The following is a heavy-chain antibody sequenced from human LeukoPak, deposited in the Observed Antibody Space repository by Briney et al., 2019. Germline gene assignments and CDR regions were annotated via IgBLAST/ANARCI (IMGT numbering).Heavy chain of an antibody. CDR3: ATGPRNDP. CDR2: VHPDNGNT. Sequence: VASVKASCKTSGYPFTKWEINWVRQAAGQGLEWLGWVHPDNGNTYYAQRFRGRVTMSRDTSTTTAYMELSGLRSNDTAVYFCATGPRNDPWGQGTLVTVSS. V-gene: IGHV1-8*01. CDR1: GYPFTKWE. D-gene: IGHD1-14*01. J-gene: IGHJ5*02.